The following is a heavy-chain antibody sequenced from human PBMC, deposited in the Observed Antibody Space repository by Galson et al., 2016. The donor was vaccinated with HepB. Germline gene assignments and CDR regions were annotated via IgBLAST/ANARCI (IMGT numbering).Heavy chain of an antibody. Sequence: SVKVSCKASGYTFTNYGISWVRQAPGQGREWVGWISPYNGDTNFAQKFQGRVTMTTDTSTSTVYMELRSLRYDNTAVYFCARVGPLGSYDYWGQGTLVTVSS. D-gene: IGHD7-27*01. CDR3: ARVGPLGSYDY. J-gene: IGHJ4*02. V-gene: IGHV1-18*01. CDR2: ISPYNGDT. CDR1: GYTFTNYG.